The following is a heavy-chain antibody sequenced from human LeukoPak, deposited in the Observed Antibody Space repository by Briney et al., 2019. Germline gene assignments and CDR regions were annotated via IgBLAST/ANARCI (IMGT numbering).Heavy chain of an antibody. J-gene: IGHJ3*02. V-gene: IGHV4-59*01. CDR1: GGSISSYY. CDR3: ARDLPYYDSSGYRIIDAFDI. D-gene: IGHD3-22*01. Sequence: SETLSLTCIVSGGSISSYYWSWIRQPPGKGLEWIWYIHYSGSTNYNPSLKSRVTISLDTSKKQFSLKLSSVTAADTAVYYCARDLPYYDSSGYRIIDAFDIWGQGTMVTVSS. CDR2: IHYSGST.